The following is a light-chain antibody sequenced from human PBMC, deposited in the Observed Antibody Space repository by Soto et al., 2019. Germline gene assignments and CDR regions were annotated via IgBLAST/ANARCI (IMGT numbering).Light chain of an antibody. J-gene: IGKJ2*01. Sequence: EILLAQSPATLSVSPGERATLSFKASQDVSIVLAWYQQKPGQDPRLLIHDASNRATGVPARFSGSGSGRDFTLTITSLEPEDFAVYYCQQRSTWLYTFGQGTKLEV. CDR1: QDVSIV. CDR3: QQRSTWLYT. CDR2: DAS. V-gene: IGKV3-11*02.